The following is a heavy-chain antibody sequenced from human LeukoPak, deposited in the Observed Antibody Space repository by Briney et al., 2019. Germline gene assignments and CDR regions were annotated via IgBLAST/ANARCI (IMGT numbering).Heavy chain of an antibody. CDR3: ERESPRYYDSSTLGT. CDR1: GFTFSSYS. D-gene: IGHD3-22*01. J-gene: IGHJ5*02. CDR2: ISSSTGTTI. V-gene: IGHV3-48*01. Sequence: QPGGSLRLSCVASGFTFSSYSMNWVRQAPGKGLEWVSHISSSTGTTIYYSDSVKGRFTISRDNAKNSLYLQMNILRAEATAVYYCERESPRYYDSSTLGTWGEGNLVTVSS.